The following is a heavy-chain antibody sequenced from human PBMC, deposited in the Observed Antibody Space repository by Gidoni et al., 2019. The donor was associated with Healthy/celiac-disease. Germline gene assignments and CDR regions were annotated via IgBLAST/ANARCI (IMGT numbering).Heavy chain of an antibody. V-gene: IGHV3-11*05. CDR2: ISSSSSYT. D-gene: IGHD3-10*01. CDR1: GFTFSDYY. Sequence: QVQPVESGGGLVKPGGSLRLSCAASGFTFSDYYMSWIRQAPGKGLEWVSYISSSSSYTNYADSVKGRFTISRDNAKNSLYLQMNSLRAEDTAVYYCARIYGSGSQYYFDYWGQGTLVTVSS. J-gene: IGHJ4*02. CDR3: ARIYGSGSQYYFDY.